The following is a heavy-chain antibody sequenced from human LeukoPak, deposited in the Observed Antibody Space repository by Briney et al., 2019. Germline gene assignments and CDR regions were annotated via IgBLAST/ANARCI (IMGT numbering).Heavy chain of an antibody. D-gene: IGHD6-13*01. CDR3: ARGSSSWYSEDY. CDR2: IYHSGST. J-gene: IGHJ4*02. CDR1: GGSISSGGYY. Sequence: SETLSLTCTVSGGSISSGGYYWSWIRQPPGKGLEWIGYIYHSGSTYYNPSLKSRVTISVDRSKNQSSLKLSSVTAADTAVYYCARGSSSWYSEDYWGQGTLVTVSS. V-gene: IGHV4-30-2*01.